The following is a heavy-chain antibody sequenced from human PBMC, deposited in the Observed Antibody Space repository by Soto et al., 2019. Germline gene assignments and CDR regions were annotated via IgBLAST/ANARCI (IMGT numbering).Heavy chain of an antibody. CDR1: GFTFSSYG. Sequence: GGSLRLSCAASGFTFSSYGMHWVRQAPGKGLEWVAVISYDGSNKYYADSVKGRFTISRDNSKNTLYLQMNSLRAEDTAVYYCAKAARYFDWSSFMDVWGQGTTVTVSS. D-gene: IGHD3-9*01. J-gene: IGHJ6*02. CDR3: AKAARYFDWSSFMDV. V-gene: IGHV3-30*18. CDR2: ISYDGSNK.